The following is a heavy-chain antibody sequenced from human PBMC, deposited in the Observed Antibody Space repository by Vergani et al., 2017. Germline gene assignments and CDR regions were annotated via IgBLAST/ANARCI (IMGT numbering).Heavy chain of an antibody. J-gene: IGHJ4*02. D-gene: IGHD5-12*01. CDR2: ISYDGSNK. CDR1: GFTFSSYG. V-gene: IGHV3-30*18. CDR3: AKAQSGWLRFSPLDY. Sequence: QVQLVESGGGVVQPGRSLRLSCAASGFTFSSYGMHWVRQAPGKGLEWVAVISYDGSNKYYADSVKGRFTISRDNSKNTLYLQMNSLRAEDTAVYYCAKAQSGWLRFSPLDYWGQGTLVTVSS.